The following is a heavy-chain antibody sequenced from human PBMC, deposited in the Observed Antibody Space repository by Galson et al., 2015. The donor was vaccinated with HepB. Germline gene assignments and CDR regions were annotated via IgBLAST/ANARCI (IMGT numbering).Heavy chain of an antibody. CDR2: IHDTGNT. V-gene: IGHV4-30-4*01. D-gene: IGHD3-22*01. CDR1: NDSITDGDFF. CDR3: ARELYYDSRIDS. Sequence: TLSLTCTVSNDSITDGDFFWSWIRQPPGKGLEWIGYIHDTGNTYYIPSLKSRVTMPIDTSMNQFSLRLSSVTAADTAVYYCARELYYDSRIDSWGQGTLVTVSS. J-gene: IGHJ4*02.